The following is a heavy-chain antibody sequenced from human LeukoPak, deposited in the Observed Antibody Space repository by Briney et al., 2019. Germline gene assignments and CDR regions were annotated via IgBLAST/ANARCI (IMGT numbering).Heavy chain of an antibody. V-gene: IGHV3-21*04. Sequence: PGGSLRLSCAASGFTFSSYSMNWVRQAPGKGLEWVSSISSSSSYIYYADSVKGRFTISRDNAKNSLYLQMNSLRAEDMALYYCAKDMNYDSSGEFDHWGQGTLVTVSS. J-gene: IGHJ4*02. D-gene: IGHD3-22*01. CDR2: ISSSSSYI. CDR3: AKDMNYDSSGEFDH. CDR1: GFTFSSYS.